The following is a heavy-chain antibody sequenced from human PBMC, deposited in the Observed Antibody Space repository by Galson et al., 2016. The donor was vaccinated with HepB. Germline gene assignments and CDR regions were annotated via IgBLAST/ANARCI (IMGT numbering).Heavy chain of an antibody. CDR2: ISSSSDYI. CDR1: GFSFSTYT. V-gene: IGHV3-21*01. Sequence: SLRLSCAASGFSFSTYTMNWVRQAPGKGLEWVSSISSSSDYIYYADSVKGRFTISRDNAPNSLFLQLNSLRAEDTAVSYCAKGRLGSSWFPSFDYWGQGTVVTVSS. J-gene: IGHJ4*02. D-gene: IGHD6-13*01. CDR3: AKGRLGSSWFPSFDY.